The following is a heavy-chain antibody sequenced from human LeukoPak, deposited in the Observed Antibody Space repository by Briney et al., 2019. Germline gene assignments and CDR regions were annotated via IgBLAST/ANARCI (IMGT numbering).Heavy chain of an antibody. CDR2: ISSSGSTI. J-gene: IGHJ4*02. Sequence: GGSLRLSCAAAGLAFSSDEMNWACQAPGKGLEWVSYISSSGSTIYYADSVKGRFTISRDNAKNSLYLQMNSLRAEDTAVYYCAREPLYYYDSSGSFDYWGQGTLVTVSS. D-gene: IGHD3-22*01. CDR3: AREPLYYYDSSGSFDY. V-gene: IGHV3-48*03. CDR1: GLAFSSDE.